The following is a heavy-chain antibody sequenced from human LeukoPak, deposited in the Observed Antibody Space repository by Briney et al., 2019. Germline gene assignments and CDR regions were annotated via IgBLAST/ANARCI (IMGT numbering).Heavy chain of an antibody. J-gene: IGHJ4*02. CDR3: ATDVRDEYSSGWYPIGY. Sequence: PGGSLRLSCAASGFTFSSYSMNWVRQAPGKGLEWVSSISSSSSYIYYADSVRGRFTISRDNAKNSLYLQMNSLRAEDTAVYYCATDVRDEYSSGWYPIGYWGQGTLVTVSS. CDR2: ISSSSSYI. V-gene: IGHV3-21*01. CDR1: GFTFSSYS. D-gene: IGHD6-19*01.